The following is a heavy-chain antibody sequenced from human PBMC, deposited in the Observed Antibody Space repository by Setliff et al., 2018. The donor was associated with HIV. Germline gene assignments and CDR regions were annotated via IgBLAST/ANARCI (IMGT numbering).Heavy chain of an antibody. Sequence: GGSLRLSCAASGFTFSSNWMSWVRQAPGKGLEWVANIKQDGSEKYYVDSVKGRFTITRDNAKNSLYLQMNSLRAEDTAVYYCARDYCSGGSCVDAFDIWGQGTMVTVSS. CDR2: IKQDGSEK. J-gene: IGHJ3*02. CDR3: ARDYCSGGSCVDAFDI. V-gene: IGHV3-7*01. D-gene: IGHD2-15*01. CDR1: GFTFSSNW.